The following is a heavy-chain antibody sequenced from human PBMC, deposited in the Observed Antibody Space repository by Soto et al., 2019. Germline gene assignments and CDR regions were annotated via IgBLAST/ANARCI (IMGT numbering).Heavy chain of an antibody. D-gene: IGHD3-10*01. CDR3: AKGALAGSPSPTDEKHDY. Sequence: PGGSLRLSCAASGFTFSSYGMHWVRQAPGKGLEWVAVISYDGSNKYYADSVKGRFTISRDNSKNTLYLQMNSLRAEDTAVYYCAKGALAGSPSPTDEKHDYWGQGTLVTVSS. CDR1: GFTFSSYG. CDR2: ISYDGSNK. J-gene: IGHJ4*02. V-gene: IGHV3-30*18.